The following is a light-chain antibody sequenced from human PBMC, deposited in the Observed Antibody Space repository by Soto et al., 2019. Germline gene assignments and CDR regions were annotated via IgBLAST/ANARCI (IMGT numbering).Light chain of an antibody. J-gene: IGKJ1*01. V-gene: IGKV3-15*01. CDR2: GAS. Sequence: EILLTQSPATLSVSPGERATLSCRASQSVSSNLAWYQQKPGQAPRLLVYGASTRATGIPARFSGSGAGTDFTLPITRLQSEDFGVYFCQQYKDWPTTFGQGTKVDIK. CDR3: QQYKDWPTT. CDR1: QSVSSN.